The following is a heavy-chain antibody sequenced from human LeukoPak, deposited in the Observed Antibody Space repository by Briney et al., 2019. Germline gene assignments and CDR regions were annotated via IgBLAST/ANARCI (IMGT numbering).Heavy chain of an antibody. CDR1: GFTFDDSD. CDR3: ARAGKRAYYYYMDV. J-gene: IGHJ6*03. Sequence: GGSLRLSCVASGFTFDDSDLSWVRQVPGKGLEWVCGLNWNGDKTGYADSVKGRFTISRENAKNSLYLQMNSLRAGDTAVYYCARAGKRAYYYYMDVWGKGTTVTVSS. V-gene: IGHV3-20*04. D-gene: IGHD1-14*01. CDR2: LNWNGDKT.